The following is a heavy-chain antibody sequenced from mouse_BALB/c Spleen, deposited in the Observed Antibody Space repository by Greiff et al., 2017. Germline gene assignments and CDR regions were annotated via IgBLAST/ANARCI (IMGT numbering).Heavy chain of an antibody. Sequence: VQLQQSGAELVRPGSSVKISCKASGYAFSSYWMNWVKQRPGQGLEWIGQIYPGDGDTNYNGKFKGKATLTADKSSSTAYMQLSSLTSEDSAVYFCARWDYYGSSYYAMDYWGQGTSVTVSS. V-gene: IGHV1-80*01. CDR1: GYAFSSYW. CDR2: IYPGDGDT. D-gene: IGHD1-1*01. J-gene: IGHJ4*01. CDR3: ARWDYYGSSYYAMDY.